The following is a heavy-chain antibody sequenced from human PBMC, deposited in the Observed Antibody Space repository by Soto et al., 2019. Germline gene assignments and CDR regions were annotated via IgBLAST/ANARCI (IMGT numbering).Heavy chain of an antibody. CDR1: GYTFTSYD. Sequence: ASVKVSCKASGYTFTSYDINWVRQATGQGLEWMGWMNPNSGNTGYAQKFQGRVTMTRNTSISTAYMELSSLRSEDTAVYYCARPYGSGSYYYYYYMDVWGKGTTVTVS. CDR3: ARPYGSGSYYYYYYMDV. D-gene: IGHD3-10*01. J-gene: IGHJ6*03. CDR2: MNPNSGNT. V-gene: IGHV1-8*01.